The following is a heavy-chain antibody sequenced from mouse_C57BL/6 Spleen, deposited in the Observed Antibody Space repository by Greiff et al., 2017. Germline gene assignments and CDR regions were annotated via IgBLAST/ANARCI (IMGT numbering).Heavy chain of an antibody. CDR2: ISSGSSTI. CDR3: ARPGDGSSYLAY. J-gene: IGHJ3*01. Sequence: DVKLVESGGGLVKPGGSLKLSCAASGFTFSSYGMHWVRQAPGKGLEWVAYISSGSSTIYYADTVKGRFTISRDNAKNTLFLQMTRLRSEDTAMYYCARPGDGSSYLAYWGQGTLVTVSA. D-gene: IGHD1-1*01. V-gene: IGHV5-17*01. CDR1: GFTFSSYG.